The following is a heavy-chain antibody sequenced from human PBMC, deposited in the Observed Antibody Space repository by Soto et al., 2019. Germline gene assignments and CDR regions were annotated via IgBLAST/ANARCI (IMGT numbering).Heavy chain of an antibody. V-gene: IGHV1-8*01. CDR1: GYTFTSDD. D-gene: IGHD6-13*01. CDR3: ARGVAAGYDY. Sequence: ASVKVSCKASGYTFTSDDVNWVRQATGQGLEWMGWMNPNSGNTDYAQKFQGRVTMTRNTSISTAYMELSSLRSEDTAVYYCARGVAAGYDYWGQGTLVTVSS. CDR2: MNPNSGNT. J-gene: IGHJ4*02.